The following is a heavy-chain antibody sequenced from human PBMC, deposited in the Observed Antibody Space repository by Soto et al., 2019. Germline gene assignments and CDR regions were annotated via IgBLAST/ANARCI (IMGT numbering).Heavy chain of an antibody. CDR3: ARDPKTWIQLWLRSGFRYYGMDV. Sequence: ASVKVSCKASGCTFTSYGISWVRQAPGQGLEWMGWISAYNGNTNYAQKLQGRVTMTTDTSTSTAYMELRSLRSDDTAVYYCARDPKTWIQLWLRSGFRYYGMDVWGQGTTVTVSS. V-gene: IGHV1-18*04. D-gene: IGHD5-18*01. CDR1: GCTFTSYG. CDR2: ISAYNGNT. J-gene: IGHJ6*02.